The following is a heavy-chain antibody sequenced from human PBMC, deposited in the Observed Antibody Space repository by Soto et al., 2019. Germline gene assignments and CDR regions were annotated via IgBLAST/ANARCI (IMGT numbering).Heavy chain of an antibody. CDR3: AKERSSGYYFFDY. D-gene: IGHD5-12*01. Sequence: GGSLRLSCAASGFTFSNYAMSWVRQAPGEGLEWVSTTSGSDGSTYYADSVKGRFTISRDISKNTLYLQMNSLRAEDTAIYYCAKERSSGYYFFDYWGQGTLVTVSS. J-gene: IGHJ4*02. CDR1: GFTFSNYA. V-gene: IGHV3-23*01. CDR2: TSGSDGST.